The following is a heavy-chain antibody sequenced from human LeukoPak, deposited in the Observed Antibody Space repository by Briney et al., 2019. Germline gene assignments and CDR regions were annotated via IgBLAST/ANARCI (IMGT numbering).Heavy chain of an antibody. D-gene: IGHD6-19*01. CDR1: GFTFSSYA. CDR2: IRGSGGST. J-gene: IGHJ3*02. V-gene: IGHV3-23*01. CDR3: AKKYSSGWYSGPGAFDI. Sequence: GSLRLSCAGSGFTFSSYAMSWVRQAPGKGLEWVSAIRGSGGSTYYADSVKGRFTISRDNSKNTLYLQMNSLRAEDTAVYYCAKKYSSGWYSGPGAFDIWGQGTMVTVSS.